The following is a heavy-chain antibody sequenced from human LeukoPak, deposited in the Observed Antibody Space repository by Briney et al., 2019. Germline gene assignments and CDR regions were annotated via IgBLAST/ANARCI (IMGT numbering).Heavy chain of an antibody. CDR2: ISDSGGST. V-gene: IGHV3-23*01. Sequence: GGSLRLSCAASGFTFRSYAMSWVRQAPGKGLEWVSAISDSGGSTYYADSVKGRFTISRDKSKNMLYLQMNSLRAEDTAVYYCARDLDYDSSGYYHEDYFDYWGQGTLVTVSS. J-gene: IGHJ4*02. D-gene: IGHD3-22*01. CDR1: GFTFRSYA. CDR3: ARDLDYDSSGYYHEDYFDY.